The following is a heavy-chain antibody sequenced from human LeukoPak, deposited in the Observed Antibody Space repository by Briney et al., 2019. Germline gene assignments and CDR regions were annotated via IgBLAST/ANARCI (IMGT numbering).Heavy chain of an antibody. V-gene: IGHV3-53*01. J-gene: IGHJ4*02. CDR3: ARVTAMVTRFFAC. CDR2: IYSGGST. D-gene: IGHD5-18*01. Sequence: GGTLRLSCAASGFTVSSNYMTWVRQTPGKGLEWVSVIYSGGSTYYADSVKGRFTISRDNSRNTLYLQMNSLRAEDTAVYYCARVTAMVTRFFACWGQGTLVTVYS. CDR1: GFTVSSNY.